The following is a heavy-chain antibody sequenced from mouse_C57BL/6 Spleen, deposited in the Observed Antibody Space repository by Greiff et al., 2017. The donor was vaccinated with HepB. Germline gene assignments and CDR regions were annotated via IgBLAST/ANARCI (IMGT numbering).Heavy chain of an antibody. Sequence: EVHLVESGGGLVQPGGSLSLSCAASGFTFTDYYMSWVRQPPGKALEWLGFIRNKANGYTTEYSASVKGRFTISRDNSQSILYLQMNALRAEDSATYYCARYPRLLPYAMDYWGQGTSVTVSS. CDR3: ARYPRLLPYAMDY. V-gene: IGHV7-3*01. D-gene: IGHD2-3*01. CDR2: IRNKANGYTT. J-gene: IGHJ4*01. CDR1: GFTFTDYY.